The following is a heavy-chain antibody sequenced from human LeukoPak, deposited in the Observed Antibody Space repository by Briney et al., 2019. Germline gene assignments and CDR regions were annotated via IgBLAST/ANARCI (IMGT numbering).Heavy chain of an antibody. D-gene: IGHD3-10*01. J-gene: IGHJ6*03. Sequence: SETLSLTCTVSGYSISSGYYLGWIRQPPGKGLEWIGSIYHSGSTYYNPSLKSRVTISVDTSKNQFSLKLSSVTAADTAVYYCARVGGYSGFEYYYYYYMDVWGKGTTVTVSS. V-gene: IGHV4-38-2*02. CDR1: GYSISSGYY. CDR3: ARVGGYSGFEYYYYYYMDV. CDR2: IYHSGST.